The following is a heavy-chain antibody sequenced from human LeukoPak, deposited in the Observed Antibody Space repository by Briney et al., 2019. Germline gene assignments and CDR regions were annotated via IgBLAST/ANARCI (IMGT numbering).Heavy chain of an antibody. J-gene: IGHJ4*02. CDR1: GFTFSSYG. CDR3: ARRGGFDY. Sequence: PGGSLRLSCAASGFTFSSYGMHWVRQAPGKGLEWVAVISSDGSNEYYADSVRGRFTISRDNSENTLYLQMNSLRTEDTAVYYCARRGGFDYWGQGTLVTVSS. D-gene: IGHD3-10*01. V-gene: IGHV3-30*03. CDR2: ISSDGSNE.